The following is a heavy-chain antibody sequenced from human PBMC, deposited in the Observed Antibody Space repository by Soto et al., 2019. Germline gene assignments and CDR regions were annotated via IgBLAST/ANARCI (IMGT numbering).Heavy chain of an antibody. J-gene: IGHJ6*02. D-gene: IGHD3-10*01. Sequence: SVKVSCKASGGTFSIYAISWARQAPGQGLEWMGGIIPIFGTANYAQKFQGRVTITADESTSTAYMELSSLRSEDTAVYYCARDPNYYGSGSYYNFYYYYGMDVWGQGTTVTVSS. CDR2: IIPIFGTA. CDR1: GGTFSIYA. CDR3: ARDPNYYGSGSYYNFYYYYGMDV. V-gene: IGHV1-69*13.